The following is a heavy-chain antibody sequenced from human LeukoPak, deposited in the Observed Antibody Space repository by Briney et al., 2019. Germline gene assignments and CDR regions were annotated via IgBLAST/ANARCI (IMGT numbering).Heavy chain of an antibody. J-gene: IGHJ6*02. CDR3: ARHENDYDFWSGYPHMDV. V-gene: IGHV4-34*01. CDR1: GGSFSGYY. D-gene: IGHD3-3*01. CDR2: INHSGST. Sequence: SETLSLTCAVYGGSFSGYYWRWIRQPPGKGLEWIGEINHSGSTNYNPSLKSRVTISVDTSKNQFSPKLSSVTAADTAVYYCARHENDYDFWSGYPHMDVWGQGTTVTVSS.